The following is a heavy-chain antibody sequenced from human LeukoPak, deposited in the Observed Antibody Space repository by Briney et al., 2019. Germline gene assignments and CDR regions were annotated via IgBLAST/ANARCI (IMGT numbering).Heavy chain of an antibody. D-gene: IGHD6-13*01. CDR2: ISGRSRHI. V-gene: IGHV3-21*06. J-gene: IGHJ5*02. Sequence: GGSLRLSCTASGFTFSDYDMNWVRQAPGKGLEWVSSISGRSRHIYYSDSVKGRFTISRDNAKNSLYLQMNSLRDEDTAVYYCGRAFPPLRTAAAGDLWGQGTLVTVSS. CDR3: GRAFPPLRTAAAGDL. CDR1: GFTFSDYD.